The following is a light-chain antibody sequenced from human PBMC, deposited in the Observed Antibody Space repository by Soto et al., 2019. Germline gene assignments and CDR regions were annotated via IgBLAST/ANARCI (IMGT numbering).Light chain of an antibody. CDR2: GAS. Sequence: EIVLTQSPATLSLSPGERATLSCRASQSGFSNLAWYRQKPGQAPRLLIYGASTRAAGIPARFSGSGSGTQFISTISSEQSEDYAFYYCHQYNYFWTFGQGTKVEIK. J-gene: IGKJ1*01. V-gene: IGKV3-15*01. CDR1: QSGFSN. CDR3: HQYNYFWT.